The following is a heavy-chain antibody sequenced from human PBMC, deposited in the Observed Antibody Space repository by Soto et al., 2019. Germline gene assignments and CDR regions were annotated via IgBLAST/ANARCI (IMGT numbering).Heavy chain of an antibody. CDR2: IYYSGST. J-gene: IGHJ5*02. Sequence: QVQLQESGPGLVKLSQTLSLTCTVYGGSISSDGNYWSWIRQHPGKGQEWIGYIYYSGSTCYNPSLKCRVTISVDTTKSQFALEMSSVTAADTAVYYCARMHGSGTDSSFDHWCQGTLVTVSS. CDR1: GGSISSDGNY. D-gene: IGHD3-10*01. V-gene: IGHV4-31*03. CDR3: ARMHGSGTDSSFDH.